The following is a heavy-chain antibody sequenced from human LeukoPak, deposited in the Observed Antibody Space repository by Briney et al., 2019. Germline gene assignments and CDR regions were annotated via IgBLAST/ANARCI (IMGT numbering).Heavy chain of an antibody. V-gene: IGHV4-30-4*08. CDR3: ATHSSGYDSGNDAFDI. CDR1: GGSISSGDYY. CDR2: IYYSGST. D-gene: IGHD3-22*01. J-gene: IGHJ3*02. Sequence: PSETLSLTCTVSGGSISSGDYYWSWIRQAPGKGLEWIGYIYYSGSTYYNPSLKSRVTISVDTSKNRFSLKLSSVSAADTAVYYCATHSSGYDSGNDAFDIWGQGTMVTVSS.